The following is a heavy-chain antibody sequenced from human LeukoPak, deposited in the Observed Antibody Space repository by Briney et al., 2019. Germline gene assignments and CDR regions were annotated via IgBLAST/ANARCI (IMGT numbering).Heavy chain of an antibody. CDR1: GFTFSSYS. CDR2: ISSSSSYI. D-gene: IGHD6-19*01. V-gene: IGHV3-21*01. Sequence: GGSLRLSCVASGFTFSSYSMNWVRQAPGKGLEWVSSISSSSSYIYYADSVKGRFTISRDNAKNSLYLQMNSLRAEDTAVYYCARAPGYSSGWYSFDYWGQGTLVTVSS. J-gene: IGHJ4*02. CDR3: ARAPGYSSGWYSFDY.